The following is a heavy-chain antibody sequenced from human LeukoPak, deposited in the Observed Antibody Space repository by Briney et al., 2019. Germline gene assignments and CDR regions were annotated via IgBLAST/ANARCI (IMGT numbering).Heavy chain of an antibody. D-gene: IGHD3-16*01. J-gene: IGHJ3*02. CDR1: GGSISSYY. V-gene: IGHV4-4*07. Sequence: PSETLSLTCTVSGGSISSYYWSWIRQPAGKGLEWIGRIYTSGSTNYNPSLKSRVTMSVDTSKNQFSLKLSSVTAADTAVYYCATGPLTFPSDAFDIWGQGTMVTVSP. CDR3: ATGPLTFPSDAFDI. CDR2: IYTSGST.